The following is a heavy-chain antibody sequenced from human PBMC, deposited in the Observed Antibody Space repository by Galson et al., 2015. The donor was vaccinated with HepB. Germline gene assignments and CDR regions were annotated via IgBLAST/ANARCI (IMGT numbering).Heavy chain of an antibody. J-gene: IGHJ3*01. Sequence: SLRLSCAASGFTFSSYAIMWVRQAPGKGLEFVSGISHNGGATKFADSVRDRFTISRDNSKNTMYLQMNSLRTEDTAVYYCVKEDILTGYSVGSFHFWGRGTMVTVSS. CDR2: ISHNGGAT. CDR1: GFTFSSYA. V-gene: IGHV3-64D*06. D-gene: IGHD3-9*01. CDR3: VKEDILTGYSVGSFHF.